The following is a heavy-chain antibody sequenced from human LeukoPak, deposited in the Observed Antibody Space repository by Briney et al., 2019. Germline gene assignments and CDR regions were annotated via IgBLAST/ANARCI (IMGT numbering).Heavy chain of an antibody. CDR2: INPNSGGT. J-gene: IGHJ4*02. Sequence: ASVKVSCKASRYTFTGYYMHWVRQAPGQGLEWMGWINPNSGGTNYAQKFQGRVTMTRDTSISTAYMELSRLRSDDTAVYYCARVGGYCSGGSCYSDDYWGQGALVTVSS. V-gene: IGHV1-2*02. D-gene: IGHD2-15*01. CDR3: ARVGGYCSGGSCYSDDY. CDR1: RYTFTGYY.